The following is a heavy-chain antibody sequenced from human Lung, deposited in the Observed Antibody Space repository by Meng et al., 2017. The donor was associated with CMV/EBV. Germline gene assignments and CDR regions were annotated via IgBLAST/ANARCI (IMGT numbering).Heavy chain of an antibody. D-gene: IGHD2-2*01. Sequence: LRLSCAGSGFTFSSYTMNWVRQAPGKGLEWVSSINGGSNYIYYADSVKGRFTISRDNAKNLLYLQMNSLRAEDTAVYYCARVSRTVHWGQGTLVTVSS. CDR1: GFTFSSYT. CDR2: INGGSNYI. J-gene: IGHJ4*02. CDR3: ARVSRTVH. V-gene: IGHV3-21*06.